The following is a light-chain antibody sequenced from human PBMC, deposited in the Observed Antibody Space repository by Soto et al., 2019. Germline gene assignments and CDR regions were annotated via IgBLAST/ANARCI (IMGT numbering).Light chain of an antibody. CDR2: GAS. V-gene: IGKV3-20*01. Sequence: IVLTQSSGTLTLCPGERATLSCRASHSVSSSYLAWYQQKPGQAPRLLIYGASSRATGIPDRFSGSGSGTDFTLTISRLEPEDFAVYYCQQYGSSPPYTFGQGTKLEIK. J-gene: IGKJ2*01. CDR3: QQYGSSPPYT. CDR1: HSVSSSY.